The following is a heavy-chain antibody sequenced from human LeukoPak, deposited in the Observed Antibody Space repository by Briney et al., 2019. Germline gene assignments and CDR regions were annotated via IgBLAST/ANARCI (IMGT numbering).Heavy chain of an antibody. CDR1: GGTFSSYA. Sequence: SVKVSCKASGGTFSSYAISWVRQAPGQGLEWMGGIIPIFGTANYAQKFQGRVTITADESTSTAYMELSSLRSEDAAVYYCARDGIVGAIRYFQHWGQGTLVTVSS. CDR2: IIPIFGTA. D-gene: IGHD1-26*01. V-gene: IGHV1-69*13. CDR3: ARDGIVGAIRYFQH. J-gene: IGHJ1*01.